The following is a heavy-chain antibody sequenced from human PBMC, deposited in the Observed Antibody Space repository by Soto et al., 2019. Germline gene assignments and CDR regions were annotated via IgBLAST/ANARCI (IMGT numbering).Heavy chain of an antibody. D-gene: IGHD2-15*01. J-gene: IGHJ4*02. CDR2: VIPNLGVT. CDR1: GGTISSYT. CDR3: ARDKGHCSGGACYSDY. V-gene: IGHV1-69*04. Sequence: SVKGYCKAAGGTISSYTFSWVRQAPGQGLEWMGRVIPNLGVTNYAKKFQGRFTIVVDTSTSTAYMELNSLRYEDTAVYYCARDKGHCSGGACYSDYWGQGTLVTVSS.